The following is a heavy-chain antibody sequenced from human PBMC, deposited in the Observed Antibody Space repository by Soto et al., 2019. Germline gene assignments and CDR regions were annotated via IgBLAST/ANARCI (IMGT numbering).Heavy chain of an antibody. V-gene: IGHV4-39*01. D-gene: IGHD5-18*01. CDR2: IYYSGST. J-gene: IGHJ4*02. CDR3: ARTKRRYSYGSVEY. CDR1: GGSISSSSYY. Sequence: PSETLSLTCTVSGGSISSSSYYWGWIRQPPGKGLEWIGSIYYSGSTYYHPSLKSRVTISVDTSKNQFSLKLSSVTAADTAVYYCARTKRRYSYGSVEYWGQGTLVTVSS.